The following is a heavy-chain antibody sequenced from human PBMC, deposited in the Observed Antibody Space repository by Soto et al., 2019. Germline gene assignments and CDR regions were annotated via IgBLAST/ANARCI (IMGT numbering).Heavy chain of an antibody. V-gene: IGHV3-23*01. CDR3: AKVFVFTIREGFDY. Sequence: PGGSLRLSCAASGFTFSSYAMSSVRQAPGKGLEWVSAITGSGDSTYYADSVKGRFTVSRDNSKNTLYLQMNSLRAEDTAVYYCAKVFVFTIREGFDYWGLGTLVTVSS. D-gene: IGHD3-3*01. CDR2: ITGSGDST. CDR1: GFTFSSYA. J-gene: IGHJ4*02.